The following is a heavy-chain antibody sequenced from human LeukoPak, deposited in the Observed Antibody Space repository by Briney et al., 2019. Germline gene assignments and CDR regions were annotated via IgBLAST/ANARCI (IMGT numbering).Heavy chain of an antibody. V-gene: IGHV4-59*01. CDR1: GGSISGYF. CDR2: IYYSGST. J-gene: IGHJ4*02. CDR3: VRRDDKNDY. Sequence: SETLSLTCTVSGGSISGYFWSWIRRPPGKGLEWIGYIYYSGSTNYNPSLKSRVTISVDTSKNQFSLKLSSVTAADTAVYYCVRRDDKNDYWGQGTLVTVSS. D-gene: IGHD3-9*01.